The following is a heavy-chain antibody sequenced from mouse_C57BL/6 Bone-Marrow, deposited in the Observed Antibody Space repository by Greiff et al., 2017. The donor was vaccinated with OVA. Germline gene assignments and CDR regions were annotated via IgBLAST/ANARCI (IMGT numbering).Heavy chain of an antibody. D-gene: IGHD3-2*02. CDR3: ATDSSGYEGFAY. Sequence: VQLQQSGPELVKPGASVKIPCKASGYTFTDYNMDWVKQSHGKSLEWIGDINPNNGGTIYNQKFKGKATLTVDKSSSTAYMELRSLTSEDTAVYYCATDSSGYEGFAYGGQGTLVTVSA. J-gene: IGHJ3*01. V-gene: IGHV1-18*01. CDR2: INPNNGGT. CDR1: GYTFTDYN.